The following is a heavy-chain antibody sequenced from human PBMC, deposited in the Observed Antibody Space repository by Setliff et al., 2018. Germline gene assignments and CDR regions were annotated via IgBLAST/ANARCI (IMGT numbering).Heavy chain of an antibody. CDR3: ARAPPNRYSGSYEYFYMDV. CDR2: IYASGST. CDR1: GGSISSYY. J-gene: IGHJ6*03. V-gene: IGHV4-4*08. Sequence: PSETLSLTCTVSGGSISSYYWSWIRQPPGKGLKWIGYIYASGSTNYNPSLKSRVTLSVDTSKNQFSLKVSSVTAADTAVYYCARAPPNRYSGSYEYFYMDVWGKGTTVTVSS. D-gene: IGHD1-26*01.